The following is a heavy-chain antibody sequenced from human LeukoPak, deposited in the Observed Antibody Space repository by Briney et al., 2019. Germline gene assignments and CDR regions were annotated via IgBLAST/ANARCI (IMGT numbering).Heavy chain of an antibody. CDR1: GYTFSSYA. V-gene: IGHV3-23*01. Sequence: GGSLRLSCAASGYTFSSYAMSWVRQAPGTGLEWVSAISGSGGSTYYADSVKGRFTISRDNSKNTLYLQMNSLRAEDTAVYYCANGDYDFWSGSDAFDIWGQGTMVTVSS. CDR3: ANGDYDFWSGSDAFDI. J-gene: IGHJ3*02. D-gene: IGHD3-3*01. CDR2: ISGSGGST.